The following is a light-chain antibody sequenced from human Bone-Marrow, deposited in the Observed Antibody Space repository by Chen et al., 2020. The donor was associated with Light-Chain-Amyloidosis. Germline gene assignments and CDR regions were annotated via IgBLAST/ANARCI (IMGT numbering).Light chain of an antibody. V-gene: IGLV6-57*01. J-gene: IGLJ3*02. CDR3: QSYQGSSQGV. CDR2: EDD. CDR1: SGSIATNY. Sequence: FLLTQPHSVSESPGKTVIISCTRSSGSIATNYVQWYQQRPGSSPTTVIYEDDQRPSGVPDRFSGSIDRSSNSASLTIAGLKTEDEADYYCQSYQGSSQGVFGGGTKLTVL.